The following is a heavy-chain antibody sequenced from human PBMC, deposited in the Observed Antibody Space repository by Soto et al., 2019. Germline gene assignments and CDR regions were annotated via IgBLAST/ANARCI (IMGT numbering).Heavy chain of an antibody. V-gene: IGHV2-5*02. CDR1: GFSLSSSGEG. D-gene: IGHD1-20*01. CDR2: IYWDDDK. CDR3: AHRKKTITGASYFDY. J-gene: IGHJ4*02. Sequence: QITLKESGPTLVKPTQTLTLTCTFSGFSLSSSGEGVGWIRQPPGKALEWLALIYWDDDKRYSPSLKNRLSISMDTSKSQVVLSMTNMDPADTATYYCAHRKKTITGASYFDYWGQGTLVTVSS.